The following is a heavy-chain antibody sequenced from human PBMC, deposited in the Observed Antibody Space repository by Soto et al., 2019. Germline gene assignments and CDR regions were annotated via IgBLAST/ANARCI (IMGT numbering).Heavy chain of an antibody. V-gene: IGHV1-2*04. J-gene: IGHJ4*02. CDR1: GYTFTGYY. CDR2: INPNSGGT. Sequence: ASVKVSCKASGYTFTGYYMHWVRQAPGQGLEWMGWINPNSGGTNYAQKFQGWVTMTRDTSISTAYMELSRLRSGDTAVYYCAREAAAGSFDYWGQGTLVTVSS. D-gene: IGHD6-13*01. CDR3: AREAAAGSFDY.